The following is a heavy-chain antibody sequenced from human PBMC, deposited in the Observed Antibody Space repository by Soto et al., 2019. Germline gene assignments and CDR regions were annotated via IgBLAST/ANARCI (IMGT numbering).Heavy chain of an antibody. J-gene: IGHJ6*02. D-gene: IGHD2-2*01. CDR1: GFTFDDYG. V-gene: IGHV3-20*04. Sequence: PGGSLRLSCAASGFTFDDYGMSWVRQAPGKGLEWVSGINWNGGSTGYADSVKGRFTISRDNAKNSLYLQMNSLRAEDTALYYCAREGCISTSCYRGYSSSWYSYYGMDVWGQGTTVTVSS. CDR2: INWNGGST. CDR3: AREGCISTSCYRGYSSSWYSYYGMDV.